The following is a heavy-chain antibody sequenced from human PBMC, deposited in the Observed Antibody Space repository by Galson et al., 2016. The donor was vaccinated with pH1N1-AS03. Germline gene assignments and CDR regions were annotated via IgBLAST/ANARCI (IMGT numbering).Heavy chain of an antibody. V-gene: IGHV3-23*01. CDR2: ISGIGTST. J-gene: IGHJ4*02. Sequence: SLRLSCAASGFTFKSYAMSWVRQAPGKGLEWVSVISGIGTSTYYAASVKGRFSISRDNARNTLSLQMDGLRAEDTALYYCAKEGDEGAFDCWGQGTLVTVSP. CDR3: AKEGDEGAFDC. CDR1: GFTFKSYA.